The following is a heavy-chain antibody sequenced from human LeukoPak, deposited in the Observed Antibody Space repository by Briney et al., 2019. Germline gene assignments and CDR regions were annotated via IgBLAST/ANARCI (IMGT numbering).Heavy chain of an antibody. D-gene: IGHD3-3*01. J-gene: IGHJ3*02. CDR1: GYSFTTYW. CDR2: IYPGDSDT. Sequence: KCGESLKISCKASGYSFTTYWIGWVRQMPGKGLEWMGIIYPGDSDTRYSPSFQGQVTISADKSISTAYLQWSSLKASDTAMYYCANGANYDFWSGYYQKRLDGFEIWGQGTMVTVSS. V-gene: IGHV5-51*01. CDR3: ANGANYDFWSGYYQKRLDGFEI.